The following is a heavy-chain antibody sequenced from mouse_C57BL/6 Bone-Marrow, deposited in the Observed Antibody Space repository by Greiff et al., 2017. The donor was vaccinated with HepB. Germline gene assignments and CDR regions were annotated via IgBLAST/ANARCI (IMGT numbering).Heavy chain of an antibody. CDR2: ISSGSSTI. J-gene: IGHJ1*03. V-gene: IGHV5-17*01. CDR3: ARRTTMIPYWYFDV. D-gene: IGHD2-4*01. Sequence: EVMLVESGGGLVKPGGSLKLSCAASGFTFSDYGMHWVRQAPEKGLEWVAYISSGSSTIYYADTVKGRFNISRDNAKNTLFLQMTSLRSEDTAMYYCARRTTMIPYWYFDVWGTGTTVTVSS. CDR1: GFTFSDYG.